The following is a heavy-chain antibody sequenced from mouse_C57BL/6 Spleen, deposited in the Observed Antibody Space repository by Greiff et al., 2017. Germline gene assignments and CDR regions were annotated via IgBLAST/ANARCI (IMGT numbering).Heavy chain of an antibody. CDR3: ARWGDSSGYVWFAY. Sequence: QVQLQQPGAELVRPGTSVKLSCKASGYTFTSYWMHWVKQRPGQGLEWIGVIDPSDSYTNYNQKFQGKSTLTVDKSSSTAYMQLSSLTSEDSAVYYCARWGDSSGYVWFAYWGQGTLVTVSA. J-gene: IGHJ3*01. CDR1: GYTFTSYW. CDR2: IDPSDSYT. D-gene: IGHD3-2*02. V-gene: IGHV1-59*01.